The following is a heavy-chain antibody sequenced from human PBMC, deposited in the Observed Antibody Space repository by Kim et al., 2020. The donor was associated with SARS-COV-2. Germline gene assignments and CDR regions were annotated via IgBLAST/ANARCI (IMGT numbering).Heavy chain of an antibody. CDR3: ARDFCSSTSCYGGNWFDP. CDR1: GGSISSYY. CDR2: IYYSGST. Sequence: SETLSLTCTVSGGSISSYYWSWIRQPPGKGLEWIGYIYYSGSTNYNPSLKSRVTISVDTSKNQFSLKLSSVTAADTAVYYCARDFCSSTSCYGGNWFDPWGQGTLVTVSS. D-gene: IGHD2-2*01. V-gene: IGHV4-59*13. J-gene: IGHJ5*02.